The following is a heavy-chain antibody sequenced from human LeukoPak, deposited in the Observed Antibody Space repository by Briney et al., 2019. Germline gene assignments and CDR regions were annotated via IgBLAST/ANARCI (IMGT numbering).Heavy chain of an antibody. V-gene: IGHV3-7*01. Sequence: PGGSLRLSCAASGFTFSRYWMGWVRQAPGKGLEWVANIKKDGSEKYYVDSVKGRFTISRDNAQNSLYLQVNSLRAEDTAVYYCATGQYSGSTYYFDDWGQGTLVTVSS. CDR1: GFTFSRYW. CDR3: ATGQYSGSTYYFDD. CDR2: IKKDGSEK. D-gene: IGHD1-26*01. J-gene: IGHJ4*02.